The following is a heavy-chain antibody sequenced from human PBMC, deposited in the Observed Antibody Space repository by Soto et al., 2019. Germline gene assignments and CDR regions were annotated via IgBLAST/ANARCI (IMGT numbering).Heavy chain of an antibody. CDR2: ISGSGGST. CDR3: AKDRDSSGWRPWYFDY. V-gene: IGHV3-23*01. D-gene: IGHD6-19*01. CDR1: GFTFSSYA. J-gene: IGHJ4*02. Sequence: EGYLRLSCAASGFTFSSYAMSWVRQAPGKGLEWVSAISGSGGSTYYADSVKGRFTISRDNSKNTLYLQMNSLRAEDTAVYYCAKDRDSSGWRPWYFDYWGQGTLVTVSP.